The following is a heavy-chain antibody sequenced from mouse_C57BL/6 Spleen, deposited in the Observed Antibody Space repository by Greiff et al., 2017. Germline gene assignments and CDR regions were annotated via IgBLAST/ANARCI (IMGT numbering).Heavy chain of an antibody. CDR2: INPYNGGT. Sequence: EVKLQESGPVLVKPGASVKMSCKASGYTFTDYYMNWVKQSHGKSLEWIGVINPYNGGTSYNQKFKGKATLTVDKSSSTAYMELNSLTSEDSAVYYCAKAYYSKGYAMDYWGQGTSVTVSS. D-gene: IGHD2-5*01. V-gene: IGHV1-19*01. CDR3: AKAYYSKGYAMDY. J-gene: IGHJ4*01. CDR1: GYTFTDYY.